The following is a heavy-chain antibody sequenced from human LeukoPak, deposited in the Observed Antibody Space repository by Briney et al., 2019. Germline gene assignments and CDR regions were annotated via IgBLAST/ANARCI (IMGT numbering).Heavy chain of an antibody. CDR3: ARGVYIAAAQYGY. J-gene: IGHJ4*02. V-gene: IGHV4-59*01. Sequence: SETLSLTCTVSGGSISSYYWSWIRQPPGNGLGWIGYIYYSGTTNYNPSLKSRVTISVDTSKNQFSLKLSSVTAADTAVYYCARGVYIAAAQYGYWGQGTLVTVSS. CDR2: IYYSGTT. CDR1: GGSISSYY. D-gene: IGHD6-13*01.